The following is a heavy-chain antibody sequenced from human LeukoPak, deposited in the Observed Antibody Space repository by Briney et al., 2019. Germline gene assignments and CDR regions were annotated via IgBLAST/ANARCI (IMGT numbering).Heavy chain of an antibody. Sequence: SGPTLVNPTETLTLTCTFSGFSLSTSAVAVGWIRQPPGKALEWLALIYWDDDKRYSPSLKSRLTVTKDTSKNQVVLTMTNMDPADTGTYYCAHRLYYFDYWGQGTPVTVSS. J-gene: IGHJ4*02. CDR2: IYWDDDK. V-gene: IGHV2-5*02. CDR1: GFSLSTSAVA. CDR3: AHRLYYFDY.